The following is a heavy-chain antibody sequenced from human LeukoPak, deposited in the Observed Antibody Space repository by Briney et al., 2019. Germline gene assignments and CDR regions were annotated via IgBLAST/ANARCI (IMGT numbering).Heavy chain of an antibody. J-gene: IGHJ4*02. CDR1: GGSFSGYY. CDR2: ISYSGST. V-gene: IGHV4-59*01. CDR3: ARGGGYCSDASCYDLDY. D-gene: IGHD2-2*01. Sequence: PSETLSLTCAVYGGSFSGYYWSWIRQPPGKGLEWIGCISYSGSTNYNPSLKRRVTISVDTYKKQFSLKLSSVTAADTAVYFCARGGGYCSDASCYDLDYWGQGTLVTVSS.